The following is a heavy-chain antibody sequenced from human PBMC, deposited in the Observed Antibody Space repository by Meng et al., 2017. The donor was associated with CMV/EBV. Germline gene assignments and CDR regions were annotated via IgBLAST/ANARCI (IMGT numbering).Heavy chain of an antibody. CDR1: GGSFSGYY. Sequence: SETLSLTCAVYGGSFSGYYWSWIRQPPGKGLEWIGEINHSGSTNYNPSLKSRVTISVDTSKNQFSLKLSSVTAADTAVYYCARGEAANYYYYGMDVWGQGTTVTVSS. CDR2: INHSGST. V-gene: IGHV4-34*01. CDR3: ARGEAANYYYYGMDV. D-gene: IGHD2-15*01. J-gene: IGHJ6*02.